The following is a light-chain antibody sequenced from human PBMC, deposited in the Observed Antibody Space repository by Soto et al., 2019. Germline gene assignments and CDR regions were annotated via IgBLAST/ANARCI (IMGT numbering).Light chain of an antibody. CDR2: GAY. CDR3: QNSYGTSQIP. V-gene: IGKV3-20*01. Sequence: EIVWTQSPATLSLSPGEGATLSCRPSQSISRNLAWYQQKSGQAPRLLISGAYSRATGIPDRFSGSGSGTDFTLTISRLEPEDFALYYCQNSYGTSQIPFGQGTRLEIK. CDR1: QSISRN. J-gene: IGKJ5*01.